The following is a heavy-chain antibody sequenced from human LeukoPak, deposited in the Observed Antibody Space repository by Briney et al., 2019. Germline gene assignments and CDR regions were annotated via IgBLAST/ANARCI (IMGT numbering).Heavy chain of an antibody. V-gene: IGHV3-30-3*01. J-gene: IGHJ4*02. CDR1: GFTFSTYS. D-gene: IGHD6-19*01. Sequence: GRSLTLSCAASGFTFSTYSMHWVRQAPCKGLDGVGVISYDGSNKYYADTVKGRFTISKHNSKSTLYLQMNRLRAEDTAVYYCARDLAGSGWYVDNWGQGNLVTVSS. CDR3: ARDLAGSGWYVDN. CDR2: ISYDGSNK.